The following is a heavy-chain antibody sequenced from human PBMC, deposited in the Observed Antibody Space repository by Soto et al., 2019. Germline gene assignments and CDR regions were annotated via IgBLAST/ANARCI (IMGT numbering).Heavy chain of an antibody. CDR1: GGSVSGGSYY. V-gene: IGHV4-61*01. J-gene: IGHJ3*02. D-gene: IGHD3-9*01. Sequence: SETLSLTCTVSGGSVSGGSYYWSWIRQPPGKGLEWIGYIYYSGSTNYNPSLKSRVTISVDTSKNQFSLKLSSVTAADTAVYYCARDEYFDWLGAFDIWGQGTMVTVSS. CDR3: ARDEYFDWLGAFDI. CDR2: IYYSGST.